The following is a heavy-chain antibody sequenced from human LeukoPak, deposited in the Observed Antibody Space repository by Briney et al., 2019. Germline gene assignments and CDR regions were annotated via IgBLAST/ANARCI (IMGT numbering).Heavy chain of an antibody. CDR3: ARGGTYYYLYYYMDV. Sequence: GGSLRLSCAASQFTFNLHAMNWVRQAPGKGLDWVAVMSFDGSHIYYADSVKGRFTISRDNSNNTLFLQMNSLNADDTAVYYCARGGTYYYLYYYMDVWGKGTTVTVSS. V-gene: IGHV3-30*01. J-gene: IGHJ6*03. CDR1: QFTFNLHA. D-gene: IGHD3-10*01. CDR2: MSFDGSHI.